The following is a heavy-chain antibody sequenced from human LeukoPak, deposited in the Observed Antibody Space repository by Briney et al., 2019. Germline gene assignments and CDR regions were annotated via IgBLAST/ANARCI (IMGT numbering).Heavy chain of an antibody. CDR1: GGSISSYY. V-gene: IGHV4-59*01. J-gene: IGHJ3*02. Sequence: SETLSLTCTVSGGSISSYYWSWIRQPPGKGLEWIGYIYYSGSTNYNPSLKSRVTISVDTSKNQFSLKLSSVTAADTAVYYCASTRPTDSSPDAFDIWGQGTMVTVSS. D-gene: IGHD6-13*01. CDR2: IYYSGST. CDR3: ASTRPTDSSPDAFDI.